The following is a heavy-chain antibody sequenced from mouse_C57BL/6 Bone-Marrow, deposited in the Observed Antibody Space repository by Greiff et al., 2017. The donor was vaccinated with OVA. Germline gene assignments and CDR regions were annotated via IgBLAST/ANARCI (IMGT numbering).Heavy chain of an antibody. CDR1: GYTFTSYW. CDR2: IHPNSGST. Sequence: QVHVKQPGAELVKPGASVKLSCKASGYTFTSYWMHWVKQRPGQGLAWIGMIHPNSGSTNYNEKFKSKATLTVDKSSSTAYMQLSSLTSEDSAVYYCLGYYWFAYWGQGTLVTVSA. V-gene: IGHV1-64*01. D-gene: IGHD2-12*01. CDR3: LGYYWFAY. J-gene: IGHJ3*01.